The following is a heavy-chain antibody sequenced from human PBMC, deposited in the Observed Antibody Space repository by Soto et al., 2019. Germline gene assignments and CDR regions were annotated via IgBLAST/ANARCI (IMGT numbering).Heavy chain of an antibody. CDR1: GGSFSGYY. Sequence: QVQLQQWGAGLLKPSETLSLTCAVYGGSFSGYYWSWIRQPPGKGLEWIGEINHSGSTNYNPSLTGRVTISVDTSKNQYSLKLRHVTAADTAVYYCARAAPIAAAGTAFYYYYGMDVWGQGNTVTVSS. CDR2: INHSGST. D-gene: IGHD6-13*01. CDR3: ARAAPIAAAGTAFYYYYGMDV. V-gene: IGHV4-34*01. J-gene: IGHJ6*02.